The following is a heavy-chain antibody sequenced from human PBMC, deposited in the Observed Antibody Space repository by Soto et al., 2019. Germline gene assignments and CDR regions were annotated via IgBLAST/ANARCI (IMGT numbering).Heavy chain of an antibody. J-gene: IGHJ4*02. D-gene: IGHD6-13*01. CDR3: AREEGDSSSWYFDY. CDR1: GFTFSSYA. Sequence: QVQLVESGGGVVQPGRSLRLSCAASGFTFSSYAMHWVRQAPGKGLEWVAVISYDGSNKYYADSVKGRFTISRDNSKNTLYQQMKSLRADDTAVYYCAREEGDSSSWYFDYWGQGTLVTVSS. V-gene: IGHV3-30-3*01. CDR2: ISYDGSNK.